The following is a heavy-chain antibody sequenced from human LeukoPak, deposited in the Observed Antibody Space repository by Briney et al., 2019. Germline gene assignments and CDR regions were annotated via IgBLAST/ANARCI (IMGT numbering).Heavy chain of an antibody. CDR3: ARDGLRYFDWLNYYYYYGMDV. J-gene: IGHJ6*02. CDR1: GFTFSSYS. CDR2: ISSSSSYI. V-gene: IGHV3-21*01. D-gene: IGHD3-9*01. Sequence: PGGSLRLSCAASGFTFSSYSMNWVRQAPGKGLEWVTSISSSSSYIYYADSVKGRFTISRDNAKNSLYLQMNSLRAEDTAVYYFARDGLRYFDWLNYYYYYGMDVWGQGTTVTVSS.